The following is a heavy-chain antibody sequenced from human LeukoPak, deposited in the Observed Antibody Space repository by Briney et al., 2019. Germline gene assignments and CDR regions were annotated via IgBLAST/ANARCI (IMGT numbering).Heavy chain of an antibody. CDR3: AREGRTNYFDY. D-gene: IGHD1-7*01. Sequence: ASVKVSCKASGDNFSSYVITWVRQAPGQGLEWMGRIIPTFDVANFAQIFKGRVTITADKSTNTAHLELSSPRSDDTAVYYCAREGRTNYFDYWGQGTLVTVSS. J-gene: IGHJ4*02. CDR1: GDNFSSYV. V-gene: IGHV1-69*04. CDR2: IIPTFDVA.